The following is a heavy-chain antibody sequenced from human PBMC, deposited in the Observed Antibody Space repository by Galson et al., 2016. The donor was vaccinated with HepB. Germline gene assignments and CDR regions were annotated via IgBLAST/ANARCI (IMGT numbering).Heavy chain of an antibody. V-gene: IGHV6-1*01. CDR2: TYYRSKWYN. J-gene: IGHJ3*01. D-gene: IGHD3-22*01. CDR3: ARDRGAYDSGYYLPDAFDV. CDR1: GDSVSSKSAA. Sequence: CAISGDSVSSKSAAWSWIRQSPSRGLEWLGRTYYRSKWYNDYAVSVKGRISINPDTSKNQFSLQLNSVTPEDTAVYYCARDRGAYDSGYYLPDAFDVWGQGTMVSVSP.